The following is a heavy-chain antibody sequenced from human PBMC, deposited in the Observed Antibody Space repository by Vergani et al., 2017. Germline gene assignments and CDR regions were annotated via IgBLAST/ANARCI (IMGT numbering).Heavy chain of an antibody. Sequence: QMQLVQSGPEVKKPGTSVKVSCKASGFTFTSSAVQWVRQARGQRLEWIGWIVGGSGNTNYAQKFQERVTITRDMSTSTAYMELSSLRSEDTAVYYCAAGGIAAPYPHFDYWGQGTLVTVSS. CDR3: AAGGIAAPYPHFDY. D-gene: IGHD6-6*01. CDR2: IVGGSGNT. CDR1: GFTFTSSA. J-gene: IGHJ4*02. V-gene: IGHV1-58*01.